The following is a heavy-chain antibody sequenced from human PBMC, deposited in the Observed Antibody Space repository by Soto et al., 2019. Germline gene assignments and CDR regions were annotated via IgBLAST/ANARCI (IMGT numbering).Heavy chain of an antibody. CDR3: SFGYSTSWKIFSDY. D-gene: IGHD1-26*01. Sequence: QVHVVQSGAEMRSLGSSVKVSCQASGGTYSSYAFNWVRQAPGQGLEWMGGIIPVFETTNLAQKFQGRVKLTADESTATANMELSTLRSEEAAVYFCSFGYSTSWKIFSDYRRQGTLV. CDR2: IIPVFETT. J-gene: IGHJ4*02. CDR1: GGTYSSYA. V-gene: IGHV1-69*01.